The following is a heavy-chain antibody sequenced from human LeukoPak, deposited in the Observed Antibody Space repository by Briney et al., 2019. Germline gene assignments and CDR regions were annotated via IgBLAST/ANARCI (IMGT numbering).Heavy chain of an antibody. CDR1: GFTFSSYG. CDR2: ISYDGSNK. J-gene: IGHJ4*02. V-gene: IGHV3-30*18. D-gene: IGHD6-13*01. CDR3: AKDPDSSSWYFDY. Sequence: PGGSLRLSCAASGFTFSSYGMHWVRQAPGKGLEWVAVISYDGSNKYYADSVKGRFSISRDNSKNTLYLQMNSLRAEDTAVYYCAKDPDSSSWYFDYWGQGTLVTVSS.